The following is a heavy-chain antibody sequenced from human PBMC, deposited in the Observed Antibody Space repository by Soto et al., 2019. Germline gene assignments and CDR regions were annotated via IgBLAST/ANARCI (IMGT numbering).Heavy chain of an antibody. CDR3: ARDQVDCIRTSCYYWFDP. CDR2: IYYSGSTYYISYSGST. CDR1: GDSISSGDYY. D-gene: IGHD2-2*01. Sequence: QVQLQESGPGLVKPSQTLSLTCSVSGDSISSGDYYWSWIRQPPGKGLEWIGYIYYSGSTYYISYSGSTYYNPSLKSRVSISVDTSKNQFSLKLSSVTAADTAVYYCARDQVDCIRTSCYYWFDPWGQGTLVTVSS. J-gene: IGHJ5*02. V-gene: IGHV4-30-4*01.